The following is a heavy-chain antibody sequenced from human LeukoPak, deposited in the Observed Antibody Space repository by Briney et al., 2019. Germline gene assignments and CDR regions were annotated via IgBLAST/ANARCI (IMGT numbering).Heavy chain of an antibody. CDR3: AKGIITMIVVVINDAFDI. V-gene: IGHV3-9*01. Sequence: TGGSLRLSCAASGFTFDDYAMHWVRQAPGKGLEWVSGISWNSGSIGYADSVKGRFTISRDNAKNSLYLQMNSLRAEDTALYYCAKGIITMIVVVINDAFDIWGQGTMVTVSS. J-gene: IGHJ3*02. CDR2: ISWNSGSI. CDR1: GFTFDDYA. D-gene: IGHD3-22*01.